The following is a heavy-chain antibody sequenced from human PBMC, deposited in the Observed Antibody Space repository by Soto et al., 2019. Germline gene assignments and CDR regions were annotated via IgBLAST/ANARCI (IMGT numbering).Heavy chain of an antibody. Sequence: QAGGSLRLSCAASGFTFSSYAMTWVRQAPGKGLEWVSVISGSGGSTYYADSVKGRFTISRDNSKNTLYLQMNSLRAEDTAVYYCAKDRAPRYGMDVWGQGTTVTVSS. CDR1: GFTFSSYA. D-gene: IGHD3-10*01. CDR2: ISGSGGST. J-gene: IGHJ6*02. V-gene: IGHV3-23*01. CDR3: AKDRAPRYGMDV.